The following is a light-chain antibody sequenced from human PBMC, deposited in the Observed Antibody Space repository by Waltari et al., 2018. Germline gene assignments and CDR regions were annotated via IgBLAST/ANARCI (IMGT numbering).Light chain of an antibody. CDR1: NIGSKA. J-gene: IGLJ3*02. Sequence: SYVLTQPPSVSEAPGQPARITCGGNNIGSKALHWYQQKPGQAPVRVMHYDDHRPSGIPGRFSGSNSDNTATLAIDRVEAGDEADYFCQVWDTNSDHWVFGGGTTLTVL. V-gene: IGLV3-21*04. CDR2: YDD. CDR3: QVWDTNSDHWV.